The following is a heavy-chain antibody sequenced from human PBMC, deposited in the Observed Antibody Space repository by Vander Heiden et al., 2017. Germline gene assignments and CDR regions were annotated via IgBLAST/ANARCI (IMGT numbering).Heavy chain of an antibody. Sequence: EVQLLESGGGLVRPGQALRLSCEAPGFTFENPAIHWVRPGAGKGLEGVSGINWSGEFIGYAASVRGRFTMYRDNAENVVYLQMTSLRPEDTAFYYCAKGYGDSYPHYFNDWGQGTLVTVS. CDR3: AKGYGDSYPHYFND. D-gene: IGHD5-18*01. CDR1: GFTFENPA. V-gene: IGHV3-9*01. CDR2: INWSGEFI. J-gene: IGHJ4*02.